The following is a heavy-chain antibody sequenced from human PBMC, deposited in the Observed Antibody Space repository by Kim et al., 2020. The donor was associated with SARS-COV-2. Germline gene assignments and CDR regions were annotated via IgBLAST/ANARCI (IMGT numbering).Heavy chain of an antibody. CDR3: ARDLRRRITMIVVVMGAFDI. CDR1: GGTFSSYA. CDR2: IIPIFGTA. V-gene: IGHV1-69*13. J-gene: IGHJ3*02. D-gene: IGHD3-22*01. Sequence: SVKVSCKASGGTFSSYAISWVRQAPGQGLEWMGGIIPIFGTANYAQKFQGRVTITADESTSTAYIELSSLRSEDTAVYYCARDLRRRITMIVVVMGAFDIWGQGTMVTVSS.